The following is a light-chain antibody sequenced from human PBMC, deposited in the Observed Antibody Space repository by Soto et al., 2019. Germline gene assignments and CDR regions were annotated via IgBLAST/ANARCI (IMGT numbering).Light chain of an antibody. CDR2: RND. CDR1: SSNIGANF. Sequence: QSALTQPPSASETPGQGVTISCSGSSSNIGANFVFWYQQLPGTAPKLLIYRNDQRPSGVPDRFSGSKSGTSASLAISGLRSEDEADYYCAAWDDSLSGRVFGGGTKLTVL. CDR3: AAWDDSLSGRV. J-gene: IGLJ3*02. V-gene: IGLV1-47*01.